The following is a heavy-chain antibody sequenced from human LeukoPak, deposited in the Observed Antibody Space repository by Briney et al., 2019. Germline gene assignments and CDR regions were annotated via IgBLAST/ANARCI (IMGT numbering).Heavy chain of an antibody. CDR3: AKPAKTDYADY. D-gene: IGHD1-14*01. V-gene: IGHV3-30*04. CDR2: ISYDGSNK. J-gene: IGHJ4*02. Sequence: GGSLRLSCAASGFTFSSYAMHWVRQPPGKGLEWVAVISYDGSNKYYADSVKGRFTISRDNSKNTLYLQMNSLRAEDTALYYCAKPAKTDYADYWGQGTLVTVSS. CDR1: GFTFSSYA.